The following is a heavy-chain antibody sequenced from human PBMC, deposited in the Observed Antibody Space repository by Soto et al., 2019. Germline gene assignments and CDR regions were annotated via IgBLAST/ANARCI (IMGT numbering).Heavy chain of an antibody. D-gene: IGHD2-15*01. CDR1: GGTFSTSS. Sequence: QLQLVQSGTEVKEPGSSVKVSCKASGGTFSTSSFVWVRQGPGQGLEWMGGIIPIFTRTNFAQKFQGRVTFSADESTRTTYMELRSLPSEDTAIYYCARDVVRSTAGDSWGQGTLVTVSS. CDR3: ARDVVRSTAGDS. V-gene: IGHV1-69*01. CDR2: IIPIFTRT. J-gene: IGHJ4*02.